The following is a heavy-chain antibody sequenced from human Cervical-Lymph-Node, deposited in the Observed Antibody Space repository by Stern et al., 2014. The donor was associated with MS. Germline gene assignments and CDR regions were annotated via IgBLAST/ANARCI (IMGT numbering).Heavy chain of an antibody. D-gene: IGHD6-19*01. CDR2: ISSRSRP. CDR1: GFTFSTYS. CDR3: TRSDGSGWYGDS. V-gene: IGHV3-48*02. J-gene: IGHJ1*01. Sequence: VQLVQSGGGLIQPGGSLRLSCAASGFTFSTYSMNWVRQAPGKGLEWVAFISSRSRPNSAASVKGRFTISRDNAKNSLYPQMNSLRDEDTAVYYCTRSDGSGWYGDSWGQGTLVTVSS.